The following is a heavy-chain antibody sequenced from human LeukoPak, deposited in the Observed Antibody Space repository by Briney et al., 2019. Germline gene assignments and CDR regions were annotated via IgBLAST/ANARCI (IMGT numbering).Heavy chain of an antibody. V-gene: IGHV4-59*01. Sequence: NSSETLSLTCTVSGGSISNYYWSWIRQPPGKGLEWIGYVHYSGSTNYNPSLKSRVTISLDTSKNQFSLKLSSVTTADTAVYYCARSVVTLYWYFDLWGRGTLVTVSS. J-gene: IGHJ2*01. CDR3: ARSVVTLYWYFDL. CDR1: GGSISNYY. CDR2: VHYSGST. D-gene: IGHD4-23*01.